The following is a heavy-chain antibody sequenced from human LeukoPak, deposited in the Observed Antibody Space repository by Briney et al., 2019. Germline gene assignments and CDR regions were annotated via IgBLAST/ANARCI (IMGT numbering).Heavy chain of an antibody. D-gene: IGHD3-16*01. J-gene: IGHJ4*02. CDR3: ARDTLGGLDY. CDR2: ISRGATTI. CDR1: GFTFSNYN. Sequence: GGSLRLSCRASGFTFSNYNMDWVRQAPGKGLEWVSFISRGATTIYYADSVKGRFTISRDNAKNSLYLQLNSLRSEDTAIYYCARDTLGGLDYWGRGTLVTVSS. V-gene: IGHV3-48*01.